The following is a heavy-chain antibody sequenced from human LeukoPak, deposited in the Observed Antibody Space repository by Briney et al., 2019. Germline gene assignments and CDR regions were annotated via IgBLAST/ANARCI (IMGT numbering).Heavy chain of an antibody. CDR3: AKVRLETIGGRGFDY. CDR2: ISYDGSNK. CDR1: GFTFSSYA. V-gene: IGHV3-30-3*01. D-gene: IGHD1-1*01. Sequence: PGGSLRLSCAASGFTFSSYAMHWVRQAPGKGLEWVAVISYDGSNKYYADSVKGRFTISRDNSKNTLYLQINSLRAEDTAVYFRAKVRLETIGGRGFDYWGQGTLVTVSS. J-gene: IGHJ4*02.